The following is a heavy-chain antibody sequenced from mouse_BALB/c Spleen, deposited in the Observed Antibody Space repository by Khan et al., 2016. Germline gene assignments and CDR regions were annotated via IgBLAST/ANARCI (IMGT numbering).Heavy chain of an antibody. V-gene: IGHV1S126*01. CDR1: GYSFTSYW. D-gene: IGHD2-14*01. CDR3: ARGGYRYVGVMDY. Sequence: VQLQESGPQLVRPGASVKISCKASGYSFTSYWIYWVQQRPGQGLEWIGMSDPSDSETRLNQKFKDKATLTVDKSSSTAYMQLSSPTSEDSVVSYSARGGYRYVGVMDYGGQGTSVTVSS. CDR2: SDPSDSET. J-gene: IGHJ4*01.